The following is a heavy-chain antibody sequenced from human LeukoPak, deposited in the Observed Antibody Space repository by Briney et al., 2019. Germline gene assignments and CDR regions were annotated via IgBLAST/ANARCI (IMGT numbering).Heavy chain of an antibody. Sequence: GGSLRLSCAASGFTFSSSAMSWVRQAPGKGLEWVSAISGSGASTYYADSVKGRFTISGDNSKNTLYLQMNSLRAEDTAVYYCAKELRGIRVFDYWGQGTLVTVSS. CDR2: ISGSGAST. D-gene: IGHD3-16*01. J-gene: IGHJ4*02. V-gene: IGHV3-23*01. CDR3: AKELRGIRVFDY. CDR1: GFTFSSSA.